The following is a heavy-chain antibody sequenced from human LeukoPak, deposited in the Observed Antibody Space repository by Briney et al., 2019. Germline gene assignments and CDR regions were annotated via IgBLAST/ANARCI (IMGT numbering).Heavy chain of an antibody. V-gene: IGHV3-7*02. CDR1: GFTFSSYW. J-gene: IGHJ4*02. CDR2: INPDGSEK. Sequence: GGSLRLSCTASGFTFSSYWMTWVRQAPGQGLEWVANINPDGSEKDYVDSVKGRFSISRDNGRNSLDLQMSNLRVEDTAVYYCARGHHYSIYWGLGGLVTVCS. CDR3: ARGHHYSIY.